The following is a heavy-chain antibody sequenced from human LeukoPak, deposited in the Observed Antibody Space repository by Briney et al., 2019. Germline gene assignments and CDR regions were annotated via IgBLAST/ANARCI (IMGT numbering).Heavy chain of an antibody. CDR1: GGSFSGYY. D-gene: IGHD3-3*01. Sequence: PSETLSFTCAVYGGSFSGYYWSWIRQPPGKGLEWIGEISHSGSTNYNPSLKSRVTISVDTSKNQFSLKLSSVTAADTAVYYCASRRSGYSYDFWAQGTLVTVSS. CDR3: ASRRSGYSYDF. J-gene: IGHJ4*02. CDR2: ISHSGST. V-gene: IGHV4-34*01.